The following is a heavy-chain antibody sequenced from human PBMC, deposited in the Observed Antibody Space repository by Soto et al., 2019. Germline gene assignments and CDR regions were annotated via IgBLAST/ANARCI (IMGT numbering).Heavy chain of an antibody. J-gene: IGHJ5*02. D-gene: IGHD5-18*01. Sequence: GASVKVSCKASGYTFTGYYMHWVRQAPGQGLEWMGWINPNSGGTNYAQKFQGRVTMTRDASISTAYMELSRLRSDDTAVYYCARGPGLQLWFSFPFDPWGQGTLVTVSS. CDR2: INPNSGGT. CDR1: GYTFTGYY. CDR3: ARGPGLQLWFSFPFDP. V-gene: IGHV1-2*02.